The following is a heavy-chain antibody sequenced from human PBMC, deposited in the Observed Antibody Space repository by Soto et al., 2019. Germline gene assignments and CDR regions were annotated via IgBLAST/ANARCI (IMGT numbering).Heavy chain of an antibody. CDR3: ASYAEYYYYGMDV. D-gene: IGHD3-16*01. J-gene: IGHJ6*02. V-gene: IGHV4-30-2*01. CDR1: GGSITSGGYS. CDR2: IYHSGST. Sequence: SETLSLTCAVSGGSITSGGYSWTWIRQPPGEGLEWIGFIYHSGSTYYNPSLRSRVTMSVDRSKNQFSLKLSSVTAADTAVYYCASYAEYYYYGMDVWGQGTTVTVSS.